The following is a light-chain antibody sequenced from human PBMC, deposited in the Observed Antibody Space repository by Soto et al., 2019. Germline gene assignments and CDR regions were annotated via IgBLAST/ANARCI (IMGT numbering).Light chain of an antibody. V-gene: IGKV2-40*01. CDR3: QQRSNS. Sequence: DIVMTQTPLSLTVTPGEPASISCRSSQSLLDSDDGNTYLDWYLQKPGQSPQLLIYTVSYRASGVPDRFSGSGSGTDFTLTISSLEPEDFAVYYCQQRSNSFGGGTRWIS. J-gene: IGKJ4*01. CDR1: QSLLDSDDGNTY. CDR2: TVS.